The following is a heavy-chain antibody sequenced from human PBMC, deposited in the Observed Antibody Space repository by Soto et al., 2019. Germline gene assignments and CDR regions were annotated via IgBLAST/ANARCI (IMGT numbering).Heavy chain of an antibody. V-gene: IGHV4-31*03. J-gene: IGHJ4*02. CDR3: ARVIGFYDILTGYYTALFDY. CDR2: IYYSGST. D-gene: IGHD3-9*01. CDR1: GGSISSGGYY. Sequence: SSETLSLTCTVSGGSISSGGYYWSWIRQHPGKGLEWIGYIYYSGSTYYNPSLKSRVTISVDTSKNQFSLKLSSVTAADTAVYYCARVIGFYDILTGYYTALFDYWGQGTLVTVSS.